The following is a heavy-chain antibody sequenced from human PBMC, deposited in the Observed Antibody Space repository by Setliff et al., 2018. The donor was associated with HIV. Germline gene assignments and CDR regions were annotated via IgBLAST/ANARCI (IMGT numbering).Heavy chain of an antibody. D-gene: IGHD3-22*01. CDR1: GFSLSTSGVG. Sequence: SGPTLVNPTQTLTLTCTFSGFSLSTSGVGVGWIRQPPGKALEWLALIYWNDDKRYSPSLKSRLTITKDTSKNQVVLTMTNMDPVDTAVYYCAKDTEGYYGSSGYINPYFDYWGQGTVVTVSS. CDR2: IYWNDDK. CDR3: AKDTEGYYGSSGYINPYFDY. J-gene: IGHJ4*02. V-gene: IGHV2-5*01.